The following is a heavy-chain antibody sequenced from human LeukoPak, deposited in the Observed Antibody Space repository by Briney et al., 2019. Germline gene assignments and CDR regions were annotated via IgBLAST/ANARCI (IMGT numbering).Heavy chain of an antibody. CDR3: ARHGGDDYGDYWGAFDI. D-gene: IGHD4-17*01. Sequence: PSETLSLTCTVSGGSISSSSYYWGWIRQPPGKGLEWIGSIYYSGSTYYNPSLKSRVTISVDTSKNQFSLKLSSVTAADTAVYYCARHGGDDYGDYWGAFDIWGQGTMVTVSS. J-gene: IGHJ3*02. CDR2: IYYSGST. CDR1: GGSISSSSYY. V-gene: IGHV4-39*07.